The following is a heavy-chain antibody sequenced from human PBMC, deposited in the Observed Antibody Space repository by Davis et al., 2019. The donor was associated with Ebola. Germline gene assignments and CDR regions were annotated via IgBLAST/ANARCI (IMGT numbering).Heavy chain of an antibody. V-gene: IGHV3-53*05. CDR3: ATTQWLREFDN. CDR1: GFTFTTST. CDR2: IYDQST. Sequence: GGSLRLSCVASGFTFTTSTMHWVRQAPGKGLEWGSVIYDQSTAYADAVRGRFIISRDKSNNTLYLEMSSLRVDDTAVYYCATTQWLREFDNWGQGTLVTVSS. J-gene: IGHJ4*02. D-gene: IGHD6-19*01.